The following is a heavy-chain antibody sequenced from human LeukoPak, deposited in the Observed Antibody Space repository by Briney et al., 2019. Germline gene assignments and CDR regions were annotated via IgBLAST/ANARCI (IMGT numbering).Heavy chain of an antibody. CDR2: ISGSGGST. J-gene: IGHJ5*02. V-gene: IGHV3-23*01. CDR1: GSTFSSSA. D-gene: IGHD5-18*01. CDR3: AKVRGIQLLNWFDP. Sequence: GRSLRLSCAAAGSTFSSSAMSWVRPAPGKGLGWVSAISGSGGSTYYADSVKGRFTISRDNSKNTLYLQMNSLRAEDTAVYYCAKVRGIQLLNWFDPWGQGTLVTVSS.